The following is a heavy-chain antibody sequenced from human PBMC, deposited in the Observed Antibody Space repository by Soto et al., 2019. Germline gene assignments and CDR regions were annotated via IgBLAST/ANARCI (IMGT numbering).Heavy chain of an antibody. D-gene: IGHD1-26*01. Sequence: NPXATLSLTCPVCGACISSSDGSWIRQPAGKGLEWIGRIYTSGSTNYNPSLNSRLTMSGDTSRNQFSLKLTSVTAADTAFYYCVRDKGGSYADAFDIWGQGTMVTVSS. J-gene: IGHJ3*02. V-gene: IGHV4-4*07. CDR2: IYTSGST. CDR3: VRDKGGSYADAFDI. CDR1: GACISSSD.